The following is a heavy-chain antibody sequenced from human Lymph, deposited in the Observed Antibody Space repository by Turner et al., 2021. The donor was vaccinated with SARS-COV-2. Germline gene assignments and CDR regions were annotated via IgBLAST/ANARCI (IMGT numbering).Heavy chain of an antibody. D-gene: IGHD3-10*01. CDR3: ARYYSCGLPFDY. CDR1: GGSISSGGFY. J-gene: IGHJ4*02. Sequence: QVHLRESGPGLVKPSQTLSLTCTVSGGSISSGGFYWSWLRQHPGRGPEWIGYIYHSGNSYYNPSLKSRVIISQDTSKNQFSLKLSSVTAADTAVYYCARYYSCGLPFDYWGQGILVTVS. CDR2: IYHSGNS. V-gene: IGHV4-31*03.